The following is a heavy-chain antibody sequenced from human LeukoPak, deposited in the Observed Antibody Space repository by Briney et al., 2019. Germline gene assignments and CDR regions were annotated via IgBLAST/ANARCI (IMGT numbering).Heavy chain of an antibody. CDR3: ARNGYGSGSSW. Sequence: SETLSLTCTVSGASISTGSSYWGWIRQPAGEGLEWIGRIHNSGSTNYNPTLNSRVTISVDTSKNQVSLKLTSVTAADTAVYYCARNGYGSGSSWWGQGTLVTVSS. CDR2: IHNSGST. J-gene: IGHJ4*02. D-gene: IGHD3-10*01. CDR1: GASISTGSSY. V-gene: IGHV4-61*02.